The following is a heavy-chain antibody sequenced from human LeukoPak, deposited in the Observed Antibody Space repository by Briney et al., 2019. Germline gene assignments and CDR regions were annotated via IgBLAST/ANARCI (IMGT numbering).Heavy chain of an antibody. CDR1: GFTFSNYG. D-gene: IGHD2-15*01. V-gene: IGHV3-30*02. CDR2: IRYDGTDK. J-gene: IGHJ6*03. Sequence: GGSLRLSCSASGFTFSNYGMHWVRQAPGKGLEWVAFIRYDGTDKYYADSVKGRFTISRDNSKNTLYLQMNSLRPEDTAVYYCAKGVYYCSSSSCPQYYYYMDVWGKGTTVAVSS. CDR3: AKGVYYCSSSSCPQYYYYMDV.